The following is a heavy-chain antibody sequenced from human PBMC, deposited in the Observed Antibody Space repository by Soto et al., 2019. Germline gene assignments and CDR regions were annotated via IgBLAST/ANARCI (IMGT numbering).Heavy chain of an antibody. CDR3: ASISNTYYDFWSGYLFDP. D-gene: IGHD3-3*01. CDR1: SGSISTYY. V-gene: IGHV4-59*08. CDR2: IYYTGST. J-gene: IGHJ5*02. Sequence: SETLSLTCTVSSGSISTYYWSWIRQPPGKGLEWIGYIYYTGSTNYNPSLKTRVTISVDTSKNQFSLKLSSVTAADTAVYYCASISNTYYDFWSGYLFDPWGQGTLVTVSS.